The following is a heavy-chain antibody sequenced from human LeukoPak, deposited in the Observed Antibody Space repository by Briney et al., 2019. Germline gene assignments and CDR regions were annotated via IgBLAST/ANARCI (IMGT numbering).Heavy chain of an antibody. CDR2: INHSGST. J-gene: IGHJ6*02. CDR3: ARMVMADQNYYYYYGMDV. V-gene: IGHV4-34*01. Sequence: SETLSLTCAVYGGSFSGYYWSWIRQPPGKGLEWIGEINHSGSTNYNPSLKSRVTISVDTSKNQFSLKLGSVTAADTAVYYRARMVMADQNYYYYYGMDVWGQGTTVTVSS. CDR1: GGSFSGYY. D-gene: IGHD2-21*01.